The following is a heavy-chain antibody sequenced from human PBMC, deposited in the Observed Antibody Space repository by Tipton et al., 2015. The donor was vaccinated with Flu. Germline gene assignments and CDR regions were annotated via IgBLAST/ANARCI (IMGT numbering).Heavy chain of an antibody. CDR2: IYYSGST. J-gene: IGHJ4*02. CDR3: AREGARWGVDS. V-gene: IGHV4-59*01. Sequence: TLSLTCTVSGGSISSYYWSWIRQPPGKGLEWIGYIYYSGSTNYNPSLKSRVTISVDTSKNQFSLKLSSVTAADTAVYYCAREGARWGVDSWGQGPLVPVSS. CDR1: GGSISSYY. D-gene: IGHD3-10*01.